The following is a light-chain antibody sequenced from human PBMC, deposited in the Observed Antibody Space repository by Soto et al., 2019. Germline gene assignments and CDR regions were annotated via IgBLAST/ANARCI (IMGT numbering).Light chain of an antibody. CDR1: QSVSSSD. V-gene: IGKV3-20*01. J-gene: IGKJ2*01. Sequence: EIVLTQSPGTLSLSPGERATLSCRASQSVSSSDLAWYQQKPGQAPRLLIYGASSRATGIPDSFSGSGSGTDFTLTISRLEPEDFAVYYCQQYGNSEYTFGQGTKLEIK. CDR2: GAS. CDR3: QQYGNSEYT.